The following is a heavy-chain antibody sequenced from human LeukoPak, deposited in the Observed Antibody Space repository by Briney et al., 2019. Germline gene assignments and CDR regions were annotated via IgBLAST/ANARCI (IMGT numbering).Heavy chain of an antibody. CDR2: ISGSGGST. Sequence: PGGPLRLSCAASGFTFSSYAMSWVRQAPGKGLEWVSAISGSGGSTYYADSVKGRFTISRDNSKNTLYLQMNSLRAEDTAVYYCAKDVESYSGYCDYWGQGTLVTVSS. CDR3: AKDVESYSGYCDY. V-gene: IGHV3-23*01. J-gene: IGHJ4*02. CDR1: GFTFSSYA. D-gene: IGHD5-12*01.